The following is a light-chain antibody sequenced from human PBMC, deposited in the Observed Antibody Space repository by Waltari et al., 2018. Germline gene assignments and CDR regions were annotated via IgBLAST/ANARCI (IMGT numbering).Light chain of an antibody. Sequence: QSALTQSPSASGSPGQSVTISCTGTSSDVGGYNHVSWYQQHSGKAPKLIIYEVSERASGVPGRFSGSKSGTTASLTVSGLQAEDEADYYCSSYADSNKFRLFGGGTKLTVL. V-gene: IGLV2-8*01. CDR1: SSDVGGYNH. CDR2: EVS. J-gene: IGLJ2*01. CDR3: SSYADSNKFRL.